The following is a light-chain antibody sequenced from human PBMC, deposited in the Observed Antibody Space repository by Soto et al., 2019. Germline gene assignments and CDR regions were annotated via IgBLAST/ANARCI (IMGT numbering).Light chain of an antibody. CDR2: GAS. V-gene: IGKV3-20*01. Sequence: EIVLTQFPGSLSLSPGDRATLSCWASQSVSSHLAWYQQTPGQAPRLLIYGASSRATGIPDRFSGSGSGTDFTLTISRLEPEDFAMYHCQQYGDTPKTFGQGTKVE. J-gene: IGKJ1*01. CDR3: QQYGDTPKT. CDR1: QSVSSH.